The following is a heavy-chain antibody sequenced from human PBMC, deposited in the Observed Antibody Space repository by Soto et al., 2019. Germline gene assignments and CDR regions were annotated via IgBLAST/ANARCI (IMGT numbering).Heavy chain of an antibody. D-gene: IGHD3-10*01. CDR3: ARQRNYFGAANYYNNFDY. CDR1: GASINSGSYY. CDR2: IYYSGST. Sequence: PSETLSLTCTVSGASINSGSYYWGWIRQPPGQGLEWIASIYYSGSTFYNPSLQSRVTIFVDASKKQFSLRLSSVTAADTAVYYCARQRNYFGAANYYNNFDYWGQGTLVTVS. V-gene: IGHV4-39*01. J-gene: IGHJ4*02.